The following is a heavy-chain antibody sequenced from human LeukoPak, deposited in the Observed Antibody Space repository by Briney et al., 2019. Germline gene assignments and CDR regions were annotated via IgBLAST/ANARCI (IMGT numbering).Heavy chain of an antibody. CDR3: ARDSIGYGRPGAFDY. CDR1: GGSISSYY. V-gene: IGHV4-59*01. D-gene: IGHD5-12*01. CDR2: IYYSGST. Sequence: SETLSLTCTVSGGSISSYYWSGIRQPPGKGLEWIGYIYYSGSTNYNPSLKSRVTISVDTSKNQFSLKLSSVTAADTAVYYCARDSIGYGRPGAFDYWGQGTLVTVSS. J-gene: IGHJ4*02.